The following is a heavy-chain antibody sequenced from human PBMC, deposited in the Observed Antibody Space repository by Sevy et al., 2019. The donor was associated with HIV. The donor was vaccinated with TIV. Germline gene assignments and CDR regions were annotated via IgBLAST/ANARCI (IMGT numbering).Heavy chain of an antibody. CDR1: GFTVSSNY. D-gene: IGHD3-22*01. CDR2: IYSDGST. Sequence: GGSLRLSCVASGFTVSSNYMSWVRQAPGKGLEWVSTIYSDGSTYYVESVKDRFTISRDHSKNTPSLQMFSLRAEDTAVYYCARDRYYDASGYYYYYYGLDVWGQGTTVTVSS. CDR3: ARDRYYDASGYYYYYYGLDV. J-gene: IGHJ6*02. V-gene: IGHV3-66*01.